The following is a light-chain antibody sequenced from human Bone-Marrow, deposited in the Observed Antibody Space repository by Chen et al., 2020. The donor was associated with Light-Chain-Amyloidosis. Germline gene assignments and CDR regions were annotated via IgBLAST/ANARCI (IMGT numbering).Light chain of an antibody. J-gene: IGKJ4*01. V-gene: IGKV1-5*03. Sequence: DIQMTQSPSTLSASVGDRVTITCRASQIISSWLAWYQQKPGKAPNLLIYKASSLKSGVPARFSGSGSGTEFTLTINSLLPDEIETYYCQQYSGNPLTFGGETRVEIK. CDR1: QIISSW. CDR3: QQYSGNPLT. CDR2: KAS.